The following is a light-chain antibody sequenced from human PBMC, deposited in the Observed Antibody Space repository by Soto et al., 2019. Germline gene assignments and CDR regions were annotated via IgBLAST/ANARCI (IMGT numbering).Light chain of an antibody. CDR1: QSFTSNY. J-gene: IGKJ1*01. CDR2: GAS. Sequence: EIVLSQSPGTLSLSPGERATLSFGASQSFTSNYLAWYQQKPGQAPRLLIYGASTRATGIPARFSGSGSGTDFTLTISRLEPEDFAVYYCQQYGSSPTFGQGTKVDNK. V-gene: IGKV3-20*01. CDR3: QQYGSSPT.